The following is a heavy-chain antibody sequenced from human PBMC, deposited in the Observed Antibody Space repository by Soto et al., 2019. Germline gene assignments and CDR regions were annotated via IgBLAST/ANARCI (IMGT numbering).Heavy chain of an antibody. J-gene: IGHJ6*03. CDR3: TGRYSSSRYYTDV. V-gene: IGHV3-73*01. CDR1: GFTFSGSA. Sequence: EVQLVESGGGLVQSGGSLKLSCAASGFTFSGSAMHWVRQASGKGLEWVGRIRSKANNYATAYAVSVKGRFTISRDDSKNTAYLQMNSLKTEDTAVYYCTGRYSSSRYYTDVWGKGTTVTVSS. D-gene: IGHD6-13*01. CDR2: IRSKANNYAT.